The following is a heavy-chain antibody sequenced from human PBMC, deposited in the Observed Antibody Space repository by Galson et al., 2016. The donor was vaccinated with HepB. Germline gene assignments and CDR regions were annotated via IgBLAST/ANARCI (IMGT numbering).Heavy chain of an antibody. V-gene: IGHV5-51*01. CDR1: GYNFATYW. Sequence: QSGAEVKKPGESLRITCQGSGYNFATYWIAWVRQMPGNGLEWMGIVYPDDADTKYSPSFQGQVTISADKSINTAYLQWSSLKASDTAIYYCARPGQDQHLEIRGPGTLVTVSS. D-gene: IGHD2-15*01. CDR3: ARPGQDQHLEI. CDR2: VYPDDADT. J-gene: IGHJ4*02.